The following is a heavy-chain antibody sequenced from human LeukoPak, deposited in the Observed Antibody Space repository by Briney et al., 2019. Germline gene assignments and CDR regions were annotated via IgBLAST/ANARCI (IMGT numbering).Heavy chain of an antibody. CDR1: GGSISGYS. Sequence: SETLSLTRTVSGGSISGYSWSWIRQPPGKGLEWIGYIYYSGSTNYSPSLKSRVTISVDTSKNQFSLKLRSVTAADTAVYYCASGRYGDLYDYWGQGTLVTVSS. J-gene: IGHJ4*02. D-gene: IGHD4-17*01. CDR3: ASGRYGDLYDY. CDR2: IYYSGST. V-gene: IGHV4-59*01.